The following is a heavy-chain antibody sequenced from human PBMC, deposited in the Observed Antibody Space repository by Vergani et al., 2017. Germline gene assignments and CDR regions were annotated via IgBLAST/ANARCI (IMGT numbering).Heavy chain of an antibody. CDR2: IYHSGST. J-gene: IGHJ4*02. CDR3: ARGSYGDYVGY. D-gene: IGHD4-17*01. CDR1: GYSISSGYY. V-gene: IGHV4-38-2*01. Sequence: QVQLQQWGAGLLKPSETLSLTCAVSGYSISSGYYWGWIRQPPGKGLEWIGSIYHSGSTYYNPSLKSRVTISVDTSKNQFSLKLSSVTAADTAVYYCARGSYGDYVGYWGQGTLVTVSS.